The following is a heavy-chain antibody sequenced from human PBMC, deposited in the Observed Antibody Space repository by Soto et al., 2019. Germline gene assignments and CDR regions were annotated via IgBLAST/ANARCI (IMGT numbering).Heavy chain of an antibody. Sequence: GGSLRLSCEASGFIFSSYAMNWVRQAPGKGLQWVSSITGSSDYTSYIASVKGRFTISRDNSKNTLYLQMNSLRAEDTAVYFCAKAQTTGAHYAIDYCSQGPLVTVSS. CDR1: GFIFSSYA. J-gene: IGHJ4*02. V-gene: IGHV3-23*01. CDR3: AKAQTTGAHYAIDY. D-gene: IGHD3-16*01. CDR2: ITGSSDYT.